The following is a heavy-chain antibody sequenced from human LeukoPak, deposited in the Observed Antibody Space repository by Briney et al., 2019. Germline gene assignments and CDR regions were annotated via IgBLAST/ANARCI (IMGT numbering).Heavy chain of an antibody. CDR2: IKQDGSEK. J-gene: IGHJ3*02. D-gene: IGHD3-22*01. CDR3: ASWFSYDSSGYPIKPYDAFDI. CDR1: GFTFSSYW. Sequence: GGSLRLSCAASGFTFSSYWMSWVRQAPGKGLEWVANIKQDGSEKYYVDSVKGRFTISRDNAKNSLYLQMNSLRAEDTAVYYCASWFSYDSSGYPIKPYDAFDIWGQGTMVTVSS. V-gene: IGHV3-7*01.